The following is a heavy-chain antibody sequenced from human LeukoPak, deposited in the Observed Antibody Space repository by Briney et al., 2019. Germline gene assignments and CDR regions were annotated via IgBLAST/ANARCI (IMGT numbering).Heavy chain of an antibody. J-gene: IGHJ4*02. CDR2: INAVNGNT. CDR1: GYTFTSYV. V-gene: IGHV1-3*01. CDR3: ARDSFGTSRPSDY. Sequence: ASVKVSCKASGYTFTSYVMHWVRQAPGQGREWMGWINAVNGNTKYSQKFQGRVTITRDTSASTAYMELSSLKSEDTAVYYCARDSFGTSRPSDYWGQGTLVTVSS. D-gene: IGHD2-2*01.